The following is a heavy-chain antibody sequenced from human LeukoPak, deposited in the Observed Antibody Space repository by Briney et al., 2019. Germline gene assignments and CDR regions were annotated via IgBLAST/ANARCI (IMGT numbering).Heavy chain of an antibody. CDR1: GFTVSSKY. D-gene: IGHD1/OR15-1a*01. CDR2: IYSGGST. CDR3: GRIAINANNGMDV. V-gene: IGHV3-53*01. Sequence: GGSLRLSCAASGFTVSSKYMSWVRQAPGKGLEWVSVIYSGGSTYYADSVKGRFTISRDNSKNTLYLQMNSLRTEDTAVYYCGRIAINANNGMDVWGQGTTVTVSS. J-gene: IGHJ6*02.